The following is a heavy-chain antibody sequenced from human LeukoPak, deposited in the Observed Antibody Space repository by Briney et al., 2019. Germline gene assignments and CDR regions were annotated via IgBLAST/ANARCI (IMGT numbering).Heavy chain of an antibody. D-gene: IGHD3-10*01. J-gene: IGHJ4*02. Sequence: GGSLRLSCAASGFTISSYGMHWVRQAPDKGLEWVAVISYDGSNKYYADSVKGRFTISRDNSKNTLYLQMNSLRAEDTAVYYCAKSRGSGSDGWGQGTLVTVSS. CDR3: AKSRGSGSDG. CDR2: ISYDGSNK. V-gene: IGHV3-30*18. CDR1: GFTISSYG.